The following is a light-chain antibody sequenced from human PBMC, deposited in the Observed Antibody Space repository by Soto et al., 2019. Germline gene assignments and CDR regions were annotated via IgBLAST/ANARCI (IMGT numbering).Light chain of an antibody. CDR2: DAS. CDR1: QSISNY. J-gene: IGKJ4*01. Sequence: EIVLTQSPGTLSLSPGEGATLSCRASQSISNYLAWYQHKPGQAPRLLISDASKRASGVPARFSGSGSGTDFTLTISSLEPEDFAVYYCQQRSQWPPLTFGGGTTVEIK. V-gene: IGKV3-11*01. CDR3: QQRSQWPPLT.